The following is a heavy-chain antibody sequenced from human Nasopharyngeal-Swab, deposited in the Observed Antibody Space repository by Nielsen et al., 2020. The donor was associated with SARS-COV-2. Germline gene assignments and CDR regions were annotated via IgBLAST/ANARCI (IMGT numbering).Heavy chain of an antibody. V-gene: IGHV3-21*01. J-gene: IGHJ3*01. CDR2: ISSSSTCI. CDR3: AGAYGSGSYFAFDL. Sequence: GGSLRLSYAASGFTFSSYAMSWVRQAPGKGLEWVSSISSSSTCIYYADSVKGRFTISRDNAKNSLYLQMNSLRAENTAVYYCAGAYGSGSYFAFDLWGQGTMVTVSS. D-gene: IGHD3-10*01. CDR1: GFTFSSYA.